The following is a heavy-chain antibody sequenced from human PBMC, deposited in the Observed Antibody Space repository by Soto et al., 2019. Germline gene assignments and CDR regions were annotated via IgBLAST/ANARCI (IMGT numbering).Heavy chain of an antibody. J-gene: IGHJ1*01. CDR1: GGSISSSNW. CDR2: IYHSGST. D-gene: IGHD5-12*01. V-gene: IGHV4-4*02. Sequence: PSETLSLTCAVSGGSISSSNWWSWVRQPPGKGLEWIGEIYHSGSTNYNPSLKSRVTISVDKSKNQFSLKLSSVTAADTAVYYCARMIVVDSGYEERAYFDVWGKGTLVTVDS. CDR3: ARMIVVDSGYEERAYFDV.